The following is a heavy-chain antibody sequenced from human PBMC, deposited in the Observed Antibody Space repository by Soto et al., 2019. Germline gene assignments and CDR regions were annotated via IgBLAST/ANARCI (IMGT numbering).Heavy chain of an antibody. J-gene: IGHJ4*02. D-gene: IGHD6-6*01. Sequence: QVQLQESGPGLVKPSQTLSLTCTVSGGSISSGGYYWSWIRQHPGKGLEWIGYIYYSGSTYYNPSLKSRVTRSVDTSKNQFSLKLSSVTAADTAVYYCARVPRIAARKYFDYWGQGTLVTVSS. CDR2: IYYSGST. V-gene: IGHV4-31*03. CDR3: ARVPRIAARKYFDY. CDR1: GGSISSGGYY.